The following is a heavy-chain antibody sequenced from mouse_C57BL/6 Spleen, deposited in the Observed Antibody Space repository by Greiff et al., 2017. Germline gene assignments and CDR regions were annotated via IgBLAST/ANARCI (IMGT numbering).Heavy chain of an antibody. CDR3: ARRDGNYAYFDY. V-gene: IGHV1-55*01. CDR2: IYPGSGST. Sequence: VQLQQPGAELVKPGASVKMSCKASGYTFTSYWITWVKQRPGQGLEWIGDIYPGSGSTNYNEKFKSKATLTVDTSSSTAYMQLSSLTSEDSAVYYCARRDGNYAYFDYWGQGTTRTVSS. CDR1: GYTFTSYW. D-gene: IGHD2-1*01. J-gene: IGHJ2*01.